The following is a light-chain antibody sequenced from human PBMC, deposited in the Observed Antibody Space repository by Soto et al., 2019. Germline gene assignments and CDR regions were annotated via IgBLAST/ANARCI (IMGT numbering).Light chain of an antibody. J-gene: IGKJ4*01. CDR2: DAS. Sequence: IVLTQSPTTLSVSPGGTATLSCRASENINTYLAWYQQQPWQAPTLLIYDASNRATGIPARYIASGSGTDFTLPISSLVPEDFAVYYYQHRYNWPRTFGGGTKVDIK. CDR1: ENINTY. V-gene: IGKV3-11*01. CDR3: QHRYNWPRT.